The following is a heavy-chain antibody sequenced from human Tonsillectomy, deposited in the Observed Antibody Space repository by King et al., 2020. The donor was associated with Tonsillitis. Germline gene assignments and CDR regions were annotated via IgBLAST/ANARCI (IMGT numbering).Heavy chain of an antibody. D-gene: IGHD3-22*01. CDR2: IKQDGSEK. J-gene: IGHJ5*02. CDR1: GFTFSSYW. V-gene: IGHV3-7*03. Sequence: VQLVESGGGLVQPGGSLRLSCAASGFTFSSYWMSWVRQAPGKGLEWVANIKQDGSEKYYVDSVKGRFTISRDNAKNSLYLQMNSLRAEDTAVYYCAGAEDSSGYYLNWLDPWGQGTLVTVSS. CDR3: AGAEDSSGYYLNWLDP.